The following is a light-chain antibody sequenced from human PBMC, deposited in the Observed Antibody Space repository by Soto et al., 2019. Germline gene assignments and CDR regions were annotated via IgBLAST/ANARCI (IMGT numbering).Light chain of an antibody. V-gene: IGKV1-39*01. J-gene: IGKJ5*01. CDR2: AAS. CDR1: QTIDSY. CDR3: QQTRSGIT. Sequence: DIQLTQSPPSLSSTLLDIVTITCRASQTIDSYLNWFQQKPGMAPKLLIYAASKLQSGVPSRFRRSGSGTDFTLTIDTLQTDDFASYYCQQTRSGITFGQGTRLEIK.